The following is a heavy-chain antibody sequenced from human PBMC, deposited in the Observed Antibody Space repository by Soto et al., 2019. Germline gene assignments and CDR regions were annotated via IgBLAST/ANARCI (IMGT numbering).Heavy chain of an antibody. D-gene: IGHD6-6*01. J-gene: IGHJ6*02. CDR2: ISGSGGST. CDR1: GFTFSSYA. CDR3: AKDIVRESLAARALFPYYGMDV. V-gene: IGHV3-23*01. Sequence: EVQLLESGGGLVQPGGSLRLSCAASGFTFSSYAMSWVRQAPGKGLEWVSAISGSGGSTYYADSVKGRFTISRDNSKNTLYLQMNSLRAEDTAVYYCAKDIVRESLAARALFPYYGMDVWGQGTTVTVSS.